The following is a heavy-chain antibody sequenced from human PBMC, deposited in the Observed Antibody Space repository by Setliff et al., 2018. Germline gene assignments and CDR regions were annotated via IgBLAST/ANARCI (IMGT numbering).Heavy chain of an antibody. CDR2: TIPMFGST. CDR3: AREGVDTRSSTDYRYYMDV. V-gene: IGHV1-69*05. D-gene: IGHD5-18*01. Sequence: SVKVSCKASGGTFRSYGISWVRQAPGQGLEWMGGTIPMFGSTNYAQKFQDRVTIITDESTGTAYMELSSLRTEDTAVYYCAREGVDTRSSTDYRYYMDVWGKGTTVTGSS. CDR1: GGTFRSYG. J-gene: IGHJ6*03.